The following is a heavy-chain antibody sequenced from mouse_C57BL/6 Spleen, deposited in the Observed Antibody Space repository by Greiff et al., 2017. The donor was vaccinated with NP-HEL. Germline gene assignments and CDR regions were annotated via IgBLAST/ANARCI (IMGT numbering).Heavy chain of an antibody. CDR1: GYAFSSSW. V-gene: IGHV1-82*01. D-gene: IGHD3-2*02. Sequence: QVQLQQSGPELVKPGASVKISCKASGYAFSSSWMNWVKQRPGTGLEWIGRIYPGDGDTNYNGKFTGKATLHAAQSSSTAYMQLSSLTSEDSAVYFCARVGTAQATYWGQGTTLTVSS. CDR3: ARVGTAQATY. J-gene: IGHJ2*01. CDR2: IYPGDGDT.